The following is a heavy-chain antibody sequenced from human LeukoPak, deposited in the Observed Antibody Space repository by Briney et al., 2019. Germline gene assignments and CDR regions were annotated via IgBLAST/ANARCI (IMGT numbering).Heavy chain of an antibody. CDR1: GFTFSSYA. CDR2: ICGSGGST. Sequence: GGSLRLSCAASGFTFSSYAMSWVRQAPGTGLEWVSAICGSGGSTYYADSVKGRFTISRDSAKNSLYLQMNSLRAEDTAVYYCARDSYSSGWFDPWGQGTLVTVSS. V-gene: IGHV3-23*01. CDR3: ARDSYSSGWFDP. D-gene: IGHD6-13*01. J-gene: IGHJ5*02.